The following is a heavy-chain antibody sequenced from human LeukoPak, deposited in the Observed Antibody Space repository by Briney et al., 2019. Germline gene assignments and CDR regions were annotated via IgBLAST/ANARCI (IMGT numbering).Heavy chain of an antibody. D-gene: IGHD6-13*01. J-gene: IGHJ4*02. CDR1: GGSISSYY. Sequence: PSETLSLTCTVSGGSISSYYWSWIRQPPGKGLEWIGYIYHSGSPNYNPSLNSRVTISVDTSKNQFSLKLNSVTAADTAVYYCARLLHPNSNNWYLDYWGQGTLVTVSS. V-gene: IGHV4-59*08. CDR3: ARLLHPNSNNWYLDY. CDR2: IYHSGSP.